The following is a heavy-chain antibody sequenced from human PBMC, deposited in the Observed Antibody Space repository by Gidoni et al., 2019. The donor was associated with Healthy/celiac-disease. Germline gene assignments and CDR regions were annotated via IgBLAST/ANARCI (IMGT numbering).Heavy chain of an antibody. CDR2: IIPIFGTA. Sequence: QVQLVQSGAEVKKPGSSVKVSCKASGGTFSSYAISWVRQAPGKGLEWRGGIIPIFGTANYAQKFQGRVTITADKSTSTAYMELSSLRSEDTAVYYCARAPCSSTSCYRAGWFDPWGQGTLVTVSS. V-gene: IGHV1-69*06. CDR1: GGTFSSYA. D-gene: IGHD2-2*01. J-gene: IGHJ5*02. CDR3: ARAPCSSTSCYRAGWFDP.